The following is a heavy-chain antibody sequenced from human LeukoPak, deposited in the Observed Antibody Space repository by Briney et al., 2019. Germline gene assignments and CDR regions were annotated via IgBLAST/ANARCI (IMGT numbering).Heavy chain of an antibody. Sequence: VASVKVSCKASGYTFTSYGISWVRQAPGQGLEWMGWISAYNGNTNYAQKLQGRVTMTTDTSTSTAYMELRSLRSDDTAVYYCARDLRRGGMTTVTTEGYWGQGTLVTVSS. J-gene: IGHJ4*02. CDR1: GYTFTSYG. CDR2: ISAYNGNT. V-gene: IGHV1-18*01. D-gene: IGHD4-17*01. CDR3: ARDLRRGGMTTVTTEGY.